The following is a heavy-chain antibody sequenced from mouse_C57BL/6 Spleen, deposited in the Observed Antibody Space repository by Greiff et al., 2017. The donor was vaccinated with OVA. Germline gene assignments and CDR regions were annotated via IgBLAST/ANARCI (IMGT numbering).Heavy chain of an antibody. CDR2: IDPSDSYT. CDR1: GYTFTSYW. D-gene: IGHD1-1*01. Sequence: VQLQQPGAELVMPGASVKLSCKASGYTFTSYWMHWVKQRPGQGLEWIGEIDPSDSYTNYNQKFKGKSTLTVDKSSSTAYMQLSSLTSEDSAVYYCAKNYGSRTSLWYFDVWGTGTTVTVSS. J-gene: IGHJ1*03. V-gene: IGHV1-69*01. CDR3: AKNYGSRTSLWYFDV.